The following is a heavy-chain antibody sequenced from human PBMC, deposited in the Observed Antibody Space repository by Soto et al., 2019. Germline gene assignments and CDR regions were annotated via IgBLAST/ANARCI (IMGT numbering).Heavy chain of an antibody. J-gene: IGHJ4*02. V-gene: IGHV1-3*05. CDR3: ARGSDSGWPFDY. D-gene: IGHD6-19*01. Sequence: QVQLVQSGAEEKEPGASVKVSCTASGYTFTTYAMHWVRQAPGQRLECMGWINAGNGNTQYSQKFQGRITITRDTSASTAYMELSSLRSEDTAVYYCARGSDSGWPFDYWGQGTLVTVSS. CDR2: INAGNGNT. CDR1: GYTFTTYA.